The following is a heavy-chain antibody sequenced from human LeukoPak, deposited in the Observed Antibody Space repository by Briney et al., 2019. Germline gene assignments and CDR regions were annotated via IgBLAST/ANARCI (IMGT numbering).Heavy chain of an antibody. V-gene: IGHV3-21*01. D-gene: IGHD6-13*01. CDR2: ISSSSSHI. CDR1: GFTFSSDS. J-gene: IGHJ1*01. CDR3: TSNPPGIARDGAEYFQH. Sequence: GGSLRLSCAASGFTFSSDSMNWVRQAPGKGLEWVSSISSSSSHIYYADSVKGRFTISRDNAKNSLYQQMNSLRAEDTAVYYCTSNPPGIARDGAEYFQHWGQGTLVTVSS.